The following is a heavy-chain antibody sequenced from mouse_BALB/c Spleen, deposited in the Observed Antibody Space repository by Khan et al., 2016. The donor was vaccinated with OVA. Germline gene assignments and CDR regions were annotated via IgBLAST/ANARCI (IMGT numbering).Heavy chain of an antibody. J-gene: IGHJ3*01. D-gene: IGHD4-1*01. CDR3: AREASNWDFSFAY. CDR1: GYTFTNYV. Sequence: VQLQQSGPELVKPGASVKMSCKASGYTFTNYVTHWVKQKPGQGLEWIGYINPHNDGTRFHEKFKGKATLTSDKSSSTAYMELSSLTSEDSAVYYCAREASNWDFSFAYSGQGTLVTVSA. CDR2: INPHNDGT. V-gene: IGHV1S136*01.